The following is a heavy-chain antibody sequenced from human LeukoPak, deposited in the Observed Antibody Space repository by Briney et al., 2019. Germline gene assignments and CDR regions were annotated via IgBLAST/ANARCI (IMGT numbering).Heavy chain of an antibody. J-gene: IGHJ4*02. CDR3: ARGPRGIAVAAADY. V-gene: IGHV1-2*02. CDR2: INPNSGGT. CDR1: GYTFTGYY. D-gene: IGHD6-19*01. Sequence: ASVKVSXKASGYTFTGYYMHWVRQAPGQGLEWMGWINPNSGGTNYAQKFQGRVTMTRDTSISTAYMELSRLRSDDTAVYYCARGPRGIAVAAADYWGQGTLVTVSS.